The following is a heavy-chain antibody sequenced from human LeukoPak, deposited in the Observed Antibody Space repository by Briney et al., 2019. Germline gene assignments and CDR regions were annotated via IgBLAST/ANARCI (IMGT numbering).Heavy chain of an antibody. CDR3: ARHFSPEWWEPRGGFDY. CDR2: INHSGST. D-gene: IGHD1-26*01. V-gene: IGHV4-34*01. Sequence: SETLSLTCAVYGGSFSGYYWSWIRQPPGKGLEWIGEINHSGSTNYNPSLKSRVTISVDTSKNQFSLKLSSVTAADTAVYYCARHFSPEWWEPRGGFDYWGQGTLVTVSS. J-gene: IGHJ4*02. CDR1: GGSFSGYY.